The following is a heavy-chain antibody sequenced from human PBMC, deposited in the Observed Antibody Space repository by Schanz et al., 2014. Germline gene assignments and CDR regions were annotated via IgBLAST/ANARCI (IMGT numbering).Heavy chain of an antibody. J-gene: IGHJ3*02. V-gene: IGHV3-7*01. CDR2: INQAASVQ. CDR1: GFTFSAYW. D-gene: IGHD4-17*01. Sequence: EVQLVEYGGGLVQPGESLRLSCAASGFTFSAYWMAWVRQAPGKGLEWVAAINQAASVQYYVDSVKGRFTISRDDAKNSHYLQMNSLRVEDTALYYCAKDMHKDYGGKPQAFDIWGQGTMVTVSS. CDR3: AKDMHKDYGGKPQAFDI.